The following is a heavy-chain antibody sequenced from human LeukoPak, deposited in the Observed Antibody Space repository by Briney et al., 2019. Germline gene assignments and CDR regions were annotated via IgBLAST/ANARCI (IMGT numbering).Heavy chain of an antibody. CDR3: ARVRYDFWSGYNGVSWFDP. CDR1: GYSFSGFY. V-gene: IGHV1-2*02. J-gene: IGHJ5*02. D-gene: IGHD3-3*01. CDR2: INPNSGGT. Sequence: GASVKVSCKASGYSFSGFYIHWVRQAPGLGLEWMGWINPNSGGTNYAQKFQGRVTMTRDTSISTAYMELSRLRSDDTAVYYCARVRYDFWSGYNGVSWFDPWGQGTLVTVSS.